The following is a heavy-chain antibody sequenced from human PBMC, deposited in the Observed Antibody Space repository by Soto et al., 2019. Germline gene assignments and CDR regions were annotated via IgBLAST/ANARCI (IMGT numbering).Heavy chain of an antibody. V-gene: IGHV3-33*01. J-gene: IGHJ4*02. CDR1: GFSFSSFG. CDR2: IWYDGTKQ. D-gene: IGHD3-10*01. CDR3: ARDGGEFIYYFDY. Sequence: GGSLRLSCAASGFSFSSFGMHWVRQAPGKGLEWVAVIWYDGTKQYYADTVKGRFTISRDNSKNTLHLQMNSLRAEDTDVYYCARDGGEFIYYFDYWGQGTLVTVSS.